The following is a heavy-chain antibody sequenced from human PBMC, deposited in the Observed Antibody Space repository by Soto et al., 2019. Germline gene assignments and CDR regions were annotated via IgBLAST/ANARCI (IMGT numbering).Heavy chain of an antibody. CDR3: AKDLYSGSTSPYGMDV. V-gene: IGHV3-23*01. J-gene: IGHJ6*04. D-gene: IGHD2-2*01. CDR2: ISGSGGST. Sequence: EVQLLESGGGLVQPGGSLRLSCAASGFTFSSYAMSWVRQAPGKGLEWVSAISGSGGSTYYADSVKGRFTISRDNSKNTLYLQMNSLRAEDTAVYYCAKDLYSGSTSPYGMDVWGKGTTVTVSS. CDR1: GFTFSSYA.